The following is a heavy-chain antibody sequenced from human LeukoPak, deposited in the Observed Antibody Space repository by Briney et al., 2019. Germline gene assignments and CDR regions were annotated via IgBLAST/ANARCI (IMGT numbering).Heavy chain of an antibody. Sequence: ASVKVSCKASGYTFTSYYMHWVRQALGQGLEWMGIINPSGGSTSYAQKFQGRVTKTRDTSTSTVYMELSSLRSEDTAVYYCARTAKGYYDFWKGDYWGQGTLVTVSS. CDR3: ARTAKGYYDFWKGDY. V-gene: IGHV1-46*01. CDR1: GYTFTSYY. CDR2: INPSGGST. J-gene: IGHJ4*02. D-gene: IGHD3-3*01.